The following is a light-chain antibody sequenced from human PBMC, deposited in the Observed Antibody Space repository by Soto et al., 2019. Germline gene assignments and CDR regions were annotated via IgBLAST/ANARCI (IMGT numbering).Light chain of an antibody. Sequence: DIQMTQSPSTLSAYVGDRVTITSRASQSISTWLSWYQQKPGKAPKLLIYKASNLEDGVPSSFSSSGAGTEFTITFSSLQTDDFATYYCQQYTTYPLTFGGGTTVEIK. CDR2: KAS. J-gene: IGKJ4*01. CDR1: QSISTW. CDR3: QQYTTYPLT. V-gene: IGKV1-5*03.